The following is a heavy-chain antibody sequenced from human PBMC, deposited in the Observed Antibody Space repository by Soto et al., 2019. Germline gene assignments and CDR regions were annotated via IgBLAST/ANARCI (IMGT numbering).Heavy chain of an antibody. D-gene: IGHD1-1*01. CDR3: ARGPRPSSAGTGAY. CDR2: IDPDGTTT. V-gene: IGHV3-74*01. CDR1: GFDSSYYW. Sequence: PGGSLRLSCALSGFDSSYYWIPRFRQSPGKGLEWVSRIDPDGTTTNYADSVKGRFSVSRDNAKKTIYLQMNSLTADDTALYYCARGPRPSSAGTGAYWGQGTLVTVSS. J-gene: IGHJ1*01.